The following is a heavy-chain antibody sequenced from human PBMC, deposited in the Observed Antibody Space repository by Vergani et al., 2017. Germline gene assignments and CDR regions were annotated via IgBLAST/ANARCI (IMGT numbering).Heavy chain of an antibody. V-gene: IGHV4-30-4*01. Sequence: QVQLQESGPGLVKPSQTLSLTCTVSGCSISSGDYYWSWIRQPPGKGLEWIGYIYYSGSTYYNPSLKSRVTISVDTSKNQFYLKLSSVTAADTAVYYCARVISEYNWNSDYFDYWGQGTLVTVSS. CDR1: GCSISSGDYY. J-gene: IGHJ4*02. D-gene: IGHD1-7*01. CDR3: ARVISEYNWNSDYFDY. CDR2: IYYSGST.